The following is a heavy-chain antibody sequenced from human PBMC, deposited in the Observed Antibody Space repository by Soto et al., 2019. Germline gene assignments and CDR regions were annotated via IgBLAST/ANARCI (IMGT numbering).Heavy chain of an antibody. CDR1: GGTFSSYA. CDR3: ASSGYCSGGSCSYPHYYYYGLDV. CDR2: IIPIFGTA. J-gene: IGHJ6*02. D-gene: IGHD2-15*01. V-gene: IGHV1-69*12. Sequence: QVQLVQSGAEVKKPGSSVKVSCKASGGTFSSYAISWVRQAPGQGLEWMGGIIPIFGTANYAQKFQGRVTITADESTSTAYMELSSLRSEDTAVYYCASSGYCSGGSCSYPHYYYYGLDVWGQGTTVTVSS.